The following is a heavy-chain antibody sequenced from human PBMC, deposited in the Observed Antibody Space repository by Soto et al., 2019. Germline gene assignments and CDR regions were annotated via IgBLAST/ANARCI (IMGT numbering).Heavy chain of an antibody. D-gene: IGHD3-10*01. J-gene: IGHJ6*02. Sequence: SETLSLTCTVSGGSISSGGYYWSWIRQHPGKGLEWIGYIYYSGSTYYNPSLKSRVTISVDTSKNHFSLKLSSVIAADTAVYYCARDSGGSGSSLYYYGMDVWGQGTTVTVSS. CDR1: GGSISSGGYY. CDR2: IYYSGST. CDR3: ARDSGGSGSSLYYYGMDV. V-gene: IGHV4-31*03.